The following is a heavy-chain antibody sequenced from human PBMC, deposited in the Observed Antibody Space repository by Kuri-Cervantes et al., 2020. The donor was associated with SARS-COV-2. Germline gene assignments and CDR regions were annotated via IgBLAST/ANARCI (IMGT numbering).Heavy chain of an antibody. CDR2: IFPIFGIA. D-gene: IGHD6-13*01. J-gene: IGHJ4*02. Sequence: SVKVSCKASGGTFSSYAISWVRQAPGQGLEWMGRIFPIFGIANYAQKFQGRVTITADKSTSTAYMELSSLRSEDTAVYYCARDAAADNLSDYWGQGTLVTVSS. CDR1: GGTFSSYA. V-gene: IGHV1-69*04. CDR3: ARDAAADNLSDY.